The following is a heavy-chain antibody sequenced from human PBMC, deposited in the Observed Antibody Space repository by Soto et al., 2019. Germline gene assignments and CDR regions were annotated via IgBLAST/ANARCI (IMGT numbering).Heavy chain of an antibody. Sequence: EVQLLESGGGLVQPGGSLRLSCVASGFPFSSYAMSWVRQTPGRGLECVSSISSGSNTYYTDSVRGRFTISRDNSKNSLYLQMSSLRADDTALYYCAKASATGKSDGMDVWGQGTTDCVSS. CDR3: AKASATGKSDGMDV. CDR1: GFPFSSYA. CDR2: ISSGSNT. V-gene: IGHV3-23*01. D-gene: IGHD7-27*01. J-gene: IGHJ6*02.